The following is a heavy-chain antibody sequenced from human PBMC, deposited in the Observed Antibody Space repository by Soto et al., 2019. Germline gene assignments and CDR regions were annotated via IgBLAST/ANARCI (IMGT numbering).Heavy chain of an antibody. Sequence: SETLALTCSVSGDSITNLNYFWAWIRQPPGQALEYIGYIYKSATTYYNPSFESRVAISVDTSKSQFSLNVTSVTAADTAVYFCARGRYCLTGRCFPNWFDSWGQGALVTVSS. CDR1: GDSITNLNYF. J-gene: IGHJ5*01. D-gene: IGHD7-27*01. V-gene: IGHV4-30-4*01. CDR3: ARGRYCLTGRCFPNWFDS. CDR2: IYKSATT.